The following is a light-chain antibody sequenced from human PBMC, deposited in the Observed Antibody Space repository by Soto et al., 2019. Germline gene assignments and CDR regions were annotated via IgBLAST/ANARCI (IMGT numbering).Light chain of an antibody. CDR3: QQRSDWPPLT. V-gene: IGKV3-11*01. J-gene: IGKJ4*01. CDR2: DAS. Sequence: EIVLTQSPATLSLSPGERATLSCRASQSVSNYLAWYQQKPGHAPRLLIYDASNRATGIQARFSGSGSGTDFTLTISRLEPEDVAVYYCQQRSDWPPLTFGGVTKVEIK. CDR1: QSVSNY.